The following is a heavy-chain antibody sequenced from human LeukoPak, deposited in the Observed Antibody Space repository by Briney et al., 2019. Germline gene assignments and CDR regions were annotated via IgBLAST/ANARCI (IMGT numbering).Heavy chain of an antibody. V-gene: IGHV3-15*01. CDR3: ARDLWSGITGTFDAFDI. D-gene: IGHD1-20*01. J-gene: IGHJ3*02. CDR1: GFTFSNAW. Sequence: GGSLRLSCAASGFTFSNAWMSWVRQAPGKGLEWVGRIKSKTDGGTTDYAAPVKGRFTISRDDSKNTLYLQMNSLKTEDTAVYYCARDLWSGITGTFDAFDIWGQGTMVTVSS. CDR2: IKSKTDGGTT.